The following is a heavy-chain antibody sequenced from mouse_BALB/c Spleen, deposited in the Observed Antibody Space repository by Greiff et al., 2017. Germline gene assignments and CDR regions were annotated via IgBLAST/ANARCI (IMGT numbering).Heavy chain of an antibody. D-gene: IGHD1-1*01. J-gene: IGHJ1*01. V-gene: IGHV2-9*02. CDR1: GFSLTSYG. CDR3: ARDGSSPYWYFDV. Sequence: VQLKESGPGLVAPSQSLSITCTVSGFSLTSYGVHWVRQPPGKGLEWLGVIWAGGSTNYNSALMSRLSISKDNSKSQVFLKMNSLQTDDTAMYYCARDGSSPYWYFDVWGAGTTVTVSS. CDR2: IWAGGST.